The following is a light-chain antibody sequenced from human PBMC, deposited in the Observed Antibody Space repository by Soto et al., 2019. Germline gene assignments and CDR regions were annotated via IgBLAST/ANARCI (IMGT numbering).Light chain of an antibody. V-gene: IGLV2-8*01. CDR2: KVS. CDR3: SSYIGSNNFV. J-gene: IGLJ1*01. CDR1: SGDVDYNY. Sequence: QSALTQPPSAAGSPGQSVTISCTGTSGDVDYNYVSWYQQYPDKAPKLMIYKVSGRPSGVPDRFSGSKSGNTAFLTVSGLQPEDEADYYCSSYIGSNNFVFGTGTKVTAL.